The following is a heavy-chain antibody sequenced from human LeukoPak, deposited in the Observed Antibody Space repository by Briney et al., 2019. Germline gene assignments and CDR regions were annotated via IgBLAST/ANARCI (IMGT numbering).Heavy chain of an antibody. J-gene: IGHJ4*02. CDR2: IYYSGNT. Sequence: SETLSLTCTVSGVSISSSNSYWGWIRQPPGKGLEWIGSIYYSGNTYYNASLKSQVSTSIDTSKNQFSLRLTSVTAADTAVYYCARQTGSGMFILPGGQGTLVTVSS. D-gene: IGHD3-3*01. CDR3: ARQTGSGMFILP. CDR1: GVSISSSNSY. V-gene: IGHV4-39*01.